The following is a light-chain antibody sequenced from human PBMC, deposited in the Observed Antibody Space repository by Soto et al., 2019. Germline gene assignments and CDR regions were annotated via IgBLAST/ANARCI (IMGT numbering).Light chain of an antibody. V-gene: IGLV2-14*01. CDR1: SSDVGGYNY. Sequence: QSALTQPASVSGSPGQSITISCTGTSSDVGGYNYVSWYQQHPDKAPKLMIYDVSNRPSGVSNRFSGSKSGNTASLTISGLQAEDEADYYCSSYTSSSTPRVVFGGGTKVTV. CDR3: SSYTSSSTPRVV. J-gene: IGLJ2*01. CDR2: DVS.